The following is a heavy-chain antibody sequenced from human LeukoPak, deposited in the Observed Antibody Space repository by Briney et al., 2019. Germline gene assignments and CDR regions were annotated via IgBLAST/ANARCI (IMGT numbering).Heavy chain of an antibody. CDR1: GGSIRNYY. J-gene: IGHJ4*02. V-gene: IGHV4-59*01. D-gene: IGHD6-19*01. CDR3: ARCFGSGCPNGVFDH. Sequence: PSETLSLTCTVSGGSIRNYYWSWIRQPPGKGLEWIGYIYYSGTTNYNPSLKSRVTISIDTSKNQFSLKLSSVTAADTAVYYCARCFGSGCPNGVFDHWGQGTLVTVSS. CDR2: IYYSGTT.